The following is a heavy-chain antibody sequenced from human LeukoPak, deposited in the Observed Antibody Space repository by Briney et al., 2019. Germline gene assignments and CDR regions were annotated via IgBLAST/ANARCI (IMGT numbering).Heavy chain of an antibody. CDR1: GGSFSGYY. V-gene: IGHV4-34*01. CDR2: INHSGST. D-gene: IGHD1-7*01. CDR3: ASSRVLELRLFYYFDY. Sequence: SETLSLTCAVYGGSFSGYYWSWIRQPPGKGLEWIGEINHSGSTNYNPSLKSRVTISVDTSKNQFSLKLSSVAAADTAVYHCASSRVLELRLFYYFDYWGQGTLVTVSS. J-gene: IGHJ4*02.